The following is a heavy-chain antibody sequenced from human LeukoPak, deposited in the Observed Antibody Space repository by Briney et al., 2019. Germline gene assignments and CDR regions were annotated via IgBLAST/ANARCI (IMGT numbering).Heavy chain of an antibody. J-gene: IGHJ4*02. CDR1: GGSFSGYY. D-gene: IGHD3-3*01. CDR3: VRVKRIFGVVNYFDF. Sequence: PSETLSLTCAVYGGSFSGYYWSWIRQPPGKGLEWIGEINHSGSTNYNPSLKRRVTISVDTSKNQFSLKLSSVTAADTAVYYCVRVKRIFGVVNYFDFWGQGTLVTVSS. CDR2: INHSGST. V-gene: IGHV4-34*01.